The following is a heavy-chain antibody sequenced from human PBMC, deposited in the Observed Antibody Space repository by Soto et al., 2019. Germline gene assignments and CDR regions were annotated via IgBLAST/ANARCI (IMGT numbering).Heavy chain of an antibody. V-gene: IGHV4-59*01. D-gene: IGHD2-2*01. CDR2: IYYSGST. J-gene: IGHJ1*01. CDR3: AVTFCSSTSCYAEYFQH. Sequence: SETLSLTCTVSGGSISSYYWSWIRQPPGKGLEWIGYIYYSGSTNYNPSLKSRVTISVDTSKNQLALKLSSVTAADTAVYYCAVTFCSSTSCYAEYFQHWGQGTLVTVSS. CDR1: GGSISSYY.